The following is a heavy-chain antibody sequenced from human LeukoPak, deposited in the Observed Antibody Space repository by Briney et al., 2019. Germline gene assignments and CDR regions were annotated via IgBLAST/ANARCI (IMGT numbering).Heavy chain of an antibody. V-gene: IGHV4-34*01. CDR2: INHSGST. CDR3: ARGEEAHRFDY. CDR1: GGSFSGYY. J-gene: IGHJ4*02. Sequence: SETLSLTCAVYGGSFSGYYWSWIRQPPGKGLEWIGEINHSGSTNYNPSLKSRVTISVDTSKNQFSLKLSSVTAADTAVYYCARGEEAHRFDYWGQGTLVTVSS.